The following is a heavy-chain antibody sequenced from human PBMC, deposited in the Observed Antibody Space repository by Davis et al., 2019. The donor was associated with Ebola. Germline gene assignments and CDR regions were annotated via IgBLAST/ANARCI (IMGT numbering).Heavy chain of an antibody. V-gene: IGHV3-11*06. CDR2: ISSSSSYT. J-gene: IGHJ3*02. CDR1: GFTFSDYY. Sequence: GESLKISCAASGFTFSDYYMSWIRQAPGKGLEWVSYISSSSSYTNYADSVKGRFTISRDNAKNSLYLQMNSLRAEDTAVYYCARDGPQAGGVEAFDIWGQGTMVTVSS. CDR3: ARDGPQAGGVEAFDI. D-gene: IGHD1-14*01.